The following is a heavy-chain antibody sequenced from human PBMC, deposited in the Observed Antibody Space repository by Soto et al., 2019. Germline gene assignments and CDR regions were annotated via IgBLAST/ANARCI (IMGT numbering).Heavy chain of an antibody. D-gene: IGHD6-19*01. V-gene: IGHV1-2*04. CDR2: INPNRGGT. J-gene: IGHJ4*02. CDR3: ARGEVVGGSGWFLCY. Sequence: QVQLVQSGAEVKKPGASVKVSCKASGYTFTGYYMHCVRQAPGQGLEWMGWINPNRGGTNSAQKFQGWVTMTRDTSISTAYMELSRLRADDTALYYCARGEVVGGSGWFLCYCGQGTLVTVSS. CDR1: GYTFTGYY.